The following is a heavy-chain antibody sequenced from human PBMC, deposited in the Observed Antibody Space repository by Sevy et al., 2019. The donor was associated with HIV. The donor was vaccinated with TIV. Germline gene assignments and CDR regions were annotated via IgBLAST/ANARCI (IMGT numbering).Heavy chain of an antibody. V-gene: IGHV4-59*13. CDR3: ARDNAILTPRAFDI. Sequence: SETLSLTCSVSAGSISSYYWSWIRQPPGKGLEWIGYIYYSGTTYYNPSLKSRVTISQDKSKKVFSLRLRSVTAADTAVYYCARDNAILTPRAFDIWGQGTMVTVSS. CDR1: AGSISSYY. J-gene: IGHJ3*02. D-gene: IGHD3-9*01. CDR2: IYYSGTT.